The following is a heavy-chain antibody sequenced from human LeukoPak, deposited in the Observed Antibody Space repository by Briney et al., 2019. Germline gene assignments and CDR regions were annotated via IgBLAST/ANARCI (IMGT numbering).Heavy chain of an antibody. D-gene: IGHD3-22*01. CDR3: AKVVGDSSGFYLLFGFDY. V-gene: IGHV3-23*01. Sequence: PGGSLRLSCAASGFTFSSYPMSWVRQAPGKCLEWVSTISLSGHTTYYADSVEGRFTISRDNSKNTLYLQMNSLRVEDTAVYYCAKVVGDSSGFYLLFGFDYWGQGTLVTVPS. CDR2: ISLSGHTT. CDR1: GFTFSSYP. J-gene: IGHJ4*02.